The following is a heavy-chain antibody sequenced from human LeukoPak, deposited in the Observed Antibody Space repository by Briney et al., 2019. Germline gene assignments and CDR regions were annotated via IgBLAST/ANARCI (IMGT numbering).Heavy chain of an antibody. Sequence: PPETLSLTCTVSGGSISSGGYYWSWIRQHPGKGLEWIGYIYYSGSTYYNPSLKSRVTISVDTSKNQFSLKLSSVTAADTAVYYCARDVMDSYYFDYWGQGTLVTVSS. J-gene: IGHJ4*02. CDR1: GGSISSGGYY. CDR3: ARDVMDSYYFDY. CDR2: IYYSGST. D-gene: IGHD2-8*01. V-gene: IGHV4-31*03.